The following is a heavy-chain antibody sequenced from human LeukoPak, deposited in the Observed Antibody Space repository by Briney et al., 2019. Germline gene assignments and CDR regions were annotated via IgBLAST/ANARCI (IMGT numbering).Heavy chain of an antibody. Sequence: SETLSLTCTVSGGSISSSSYYWGWIRQPPGKGLEWIGSIYYSGSTYYNLSLKSRVTISVDTSKNQFSLKLSSVTAADTAVYYCARRTSLYSSSYRYDYWGQGTLVTVS. CDR3: ARRTSLYSSSYRYDY. D-gene: IGHD6-6*01. CDR1: GGSISSSSYY. J-gene: IGHJ4*02. CDR2: IYYSGST. V-gene: IGHV4-39*01.